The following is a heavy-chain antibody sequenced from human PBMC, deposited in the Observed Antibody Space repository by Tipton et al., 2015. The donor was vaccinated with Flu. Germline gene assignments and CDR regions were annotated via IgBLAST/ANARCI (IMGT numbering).Heavy chain of an antibody. CDR1: GFIFITYG. V-gene: IGHV1-2*02. D-gene: IGHD5-24*01. CDR2: INTNDNGT. CDR3: ARDGAGYNGAFDT. Sequence: QLVQSGAEMKKPGASVKVSCKASGFIFITYGVSWVRQATGQGLEWMGWINTNDNGTRYSQKLQGRVTVTRDTSISTVYMELTRLTSDDTAVYYCARDGAGYNGAFDTWGQGTMVTVSS. J-gene: IGHJ3*02.